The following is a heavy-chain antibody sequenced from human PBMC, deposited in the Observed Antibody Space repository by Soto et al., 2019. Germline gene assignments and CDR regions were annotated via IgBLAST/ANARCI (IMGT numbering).Heavy chain of an antibody. CDR1: GGSISANY. V-gene: IGHV4-59*01. CDR3: ARDVVVVVAAISHEYFQH. CDR2: VYYSGST. J-gene: IGHJ1*01. D-gene: IGHD2-15*01. Sequence: SETLSLTCTVSGGSISANYWSWIRQSPGKGLEWIGYVYYSGSTVYNPSLKSRVSISADTSKNQFSLRLSSVTAADTAVYYCARDVVVVVAAISHEYFQHGGQGTLVTVSS.